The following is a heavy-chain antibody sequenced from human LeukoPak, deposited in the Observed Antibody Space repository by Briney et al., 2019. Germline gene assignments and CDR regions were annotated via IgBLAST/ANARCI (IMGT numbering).Heavy chain of an antibody. Sequence: HTGGSLRLSCAASGFTFSSYAMSWVRQAPGKGLEWVSAISGSGGSTYYADSVKGRFTISRDNSKNTLYLQMNSLRAEDTAVYYCAKDLGNRAVTNHFDYWGQGTLVTVSS. D-gene: IGHD4-17*01. V-gene: IGHV3-23*01. J-gene: IGHJ4*02. CDR3: AKDLGNRAVTNHFDY. CDR2: ISGSGGST. CDR1: GFTFSSYA.